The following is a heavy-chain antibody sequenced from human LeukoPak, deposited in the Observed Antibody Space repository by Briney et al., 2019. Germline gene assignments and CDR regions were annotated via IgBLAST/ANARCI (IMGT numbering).Heavy chain of an antibody. Sequence: GDSVKVSCKASGYIFASYYMQWVRQAPGQGLEWMGIINPDGGSTSYARKFQGRVTMTRETSTSTVYMELSSLRSEDTAVYYCVRPPSGKDKRHYVLDVWGQGTVVTVSS. CDR2: INPDGGST. CDR1: GYIFASYY. D-gene: IGHD3-10*02. CDR3: VRPPSGKDKRHYVLDV. V-gene: IGHV1-46*01. J-gene: IGHJ3*01.